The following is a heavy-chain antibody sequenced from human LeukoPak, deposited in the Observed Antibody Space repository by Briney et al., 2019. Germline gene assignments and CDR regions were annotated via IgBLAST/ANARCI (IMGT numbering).Heavy chain of an antibody. CDR1: GYTFTGYY. V-gene: IGHV1-2*02. Sequence: AASVKVSCKASGYTFTGYYMHWVRQAPGEGLEGMGWINPNSAGTNYAQKFQGRVTMTSDTSISTAYMELSRLRSDDTAVYYCARAPPRYYDSSGYLDYWGQGTLVTVSS. CDR2: INPNSAGT. D-gene: IGHD3-22*01. CDR3: ARAPPRYYDSSGYLDY. J-gene: IGHJ4*02.